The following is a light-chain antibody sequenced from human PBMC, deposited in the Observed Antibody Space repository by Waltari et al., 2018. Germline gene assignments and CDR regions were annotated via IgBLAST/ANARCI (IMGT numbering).Light chain of an antibody. CDR1: QDVKNW. CDR2: RAS. CDR3: QQHHNSPYT. V-gene: IGKV1-5*03. Sequence: DIQMTQSPSPLSASVGDIVSITCRTSQDVKNWVAWYQQKPGQAPHLLIYRASVLETGVPSRLSGSGSGTEFTLTISGLQPDDLATYYCQQHHNSPYTFGQGTKLEI. J-gene: IGKJ2*01.